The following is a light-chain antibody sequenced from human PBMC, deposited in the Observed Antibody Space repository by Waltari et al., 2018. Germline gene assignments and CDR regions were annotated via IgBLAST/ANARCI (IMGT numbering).Light chain of an antibody. CDR2: GAS. J-gene: IGKJ1*01. Sequence: EIVLTQSPGTLSLSPGERATLSCRASQSVSRTLAWYQQKPGQAPRLLIYGASTRATGIPERFSGGGSGTDFSLTFSRLEPEDFAVYYCQHYVRLPVTFGQGTKVEIK. CDR3: QHYVRLPVT. V-gene: IGKV3-20*01. CDR1: QSVSRT.